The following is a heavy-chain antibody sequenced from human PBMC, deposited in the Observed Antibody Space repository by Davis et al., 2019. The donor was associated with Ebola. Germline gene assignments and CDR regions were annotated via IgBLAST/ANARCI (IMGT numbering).Heavy chain of an antibody. CDR3: ARVGGYSGYDERVGLIDY. CDR2: IYYSGST. V-gene: IGHV4-59*08. J-gene: IGHJ4*02. CDR1: GGSISSYY. D-gene: IGHD5-12*01. Sequence: SETLSLTCTVSGGSISSYYWSWIRQPPGKGLEWIGSIYYSGSTYYNPSLKSRVTISVDTSKNQFSLKLSSVTAADTAVYYCARVGGYSGYDERVGLIDYWGQGTLVTVSS.